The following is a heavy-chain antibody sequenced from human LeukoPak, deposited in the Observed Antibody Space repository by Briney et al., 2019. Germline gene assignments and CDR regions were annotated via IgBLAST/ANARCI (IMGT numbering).Heavy chain of an antibody. CDR1: GGPFSGYY. V-gene: IGHV4-34*01. J-gene: IGHJ3*02. CDR2: INHSGST. Sequence: PSETLSLTCAVYGGPFSGYYWSWIRQPPGKGLEWIGEINHSGSTNYNPSLKSRVTISVDTSKNQFSLKLSSVTAADTAVYYCARGYYDSSGHDAFDIWGQGTMVTVSS. D-gene: IGHD3-22*01. CDR3: ARGYYDSSGHDAFDI.